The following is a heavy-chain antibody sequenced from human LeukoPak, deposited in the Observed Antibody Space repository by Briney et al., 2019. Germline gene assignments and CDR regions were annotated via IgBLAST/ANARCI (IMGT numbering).Heavy chain of an antibody. J-gene: IGHJ1*01. CDR3: ARDSVPLGDYVDFQH. CDR1: GFSLSSFS. V-gene: IGHV3-30*19. Sequence: GGSLTLSCAASGFSLSSFSMHWVRQAPGKGLERLAFIIPDGSDKYHADSVKGRFTISRDNSRNTLYLQMNGLRGDDTAVYYCARDSVPLGDYVDFQHWGQGTLVTVSS. CDR2: IIPDGSDK. D-gene: IGHD4-17*01.